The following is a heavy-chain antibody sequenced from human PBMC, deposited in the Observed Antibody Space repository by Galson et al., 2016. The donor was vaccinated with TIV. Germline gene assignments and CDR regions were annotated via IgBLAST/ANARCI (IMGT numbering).Heavy chain of an antibody. CDR2: TYYTSKWNT. J-gene: IGHJ6*02. Sequence: CAISGDSVSGITAAWNWVRQSPSRGLEWLGRTYYTSKWNTDYAVSVKGRIIIRPDTSMNQVSLQLSSVIPDDTAVYYCSRGNWNYGMGGAMDVWDRGTTVTVSS. D-gene: IGHD1-7*01. CDR3: SRGNWNYGMGGAMDV. V-gene: IGHV6-1*01. CDR1: GDSVSGITAA.